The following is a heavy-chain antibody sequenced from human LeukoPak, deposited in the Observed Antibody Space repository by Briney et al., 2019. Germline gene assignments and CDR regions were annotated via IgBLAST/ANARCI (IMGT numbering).Heavy chain of an antibody. J-gene: IGHJ5*02. V-gene: IGHV4-38-2*02. CDR3: AREPPINQYSSSWYWFDP. Sequence: SETLSLTCTVSGYSISSGYYWGWIRQPPGKGLEWIGNIYHSGSTYYNPSLKSRVTISVDTSKNQFSLKLSSVTAADTAVYYCAREPPINQYSSSWYWFDPWGQGTLVTVSS. CDR2: IYHSGST. D-gene: IGHD6-13*01. CDR1: GYSISSGYY.